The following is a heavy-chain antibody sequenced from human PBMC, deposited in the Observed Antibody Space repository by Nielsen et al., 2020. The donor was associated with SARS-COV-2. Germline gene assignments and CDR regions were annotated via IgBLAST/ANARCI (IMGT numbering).Heavy chain of an antibody. CDR3: AKDLDADYLSNWFDS. CDR1: GFTFRNYG. J-gene: IGHJ5*01. V-gene: IGHV3-30*18. Sequence: GESLKISCVASGFTFRNYGVHWVRQAPGKGLEWLAVITYDGLNEFYVKSVEGRFTISRDNSKNTLYLEMNSLRGEDTAVYYCAKDLDADYLSNWFDSWGQGALVTVSS. CDR2: ITYDGLNE. D-gene: IGHD4-17*01.